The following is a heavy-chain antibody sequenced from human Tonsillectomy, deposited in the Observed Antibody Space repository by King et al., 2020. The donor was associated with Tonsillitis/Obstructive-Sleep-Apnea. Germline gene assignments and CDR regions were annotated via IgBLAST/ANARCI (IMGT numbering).Heavy chain of an antibody. V-gene: IGHV4-4*02. Sequence: QLQESGPGLVKPSGTLSLTCAVSGGSISSSNWWSWVRQPPGKGLEWIGEIYHSGSTNYNPSLKSRVTISVDKSKNQFSLKLSSVTAADTAVYYCAREGNEKIFGVDPLEGYFDYWGQGTLVTVSS. CDR2: IYHSGST. CDR3: AREGNEKIFGVDPLEGYFDY. CDR1: GGSISSSNW. J-gene: IGHJ4*02. D-gene: IGHD3-3*01.